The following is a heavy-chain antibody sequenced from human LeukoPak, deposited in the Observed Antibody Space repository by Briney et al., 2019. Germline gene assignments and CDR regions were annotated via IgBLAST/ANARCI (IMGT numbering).Heavy chain of an antibody. V-gene: IGHV3-21*01. CDR2: ISSSSSYI. D-gene: IGHD3-3*01. Sequence: GGSLRLSCAASGFTFSSYSVNWVRQAPGKGLEWVSSISSSSSYIYYADSVKGRFTISRDNAKNSLYLQMNSLRAEDTAVYYCTRGTGDFWSGYYTGGYYYYYMDVWGKGTTVTVSS. CDR3: TRGTGDFWSGYYTGGYYYYYMDV. CDR1: GFTFSSYS. J-gene: IGHJ6*03.